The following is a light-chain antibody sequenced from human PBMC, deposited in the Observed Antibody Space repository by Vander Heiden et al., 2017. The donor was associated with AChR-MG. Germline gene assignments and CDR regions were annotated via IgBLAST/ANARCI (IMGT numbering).Light chain of an antibody. CDR1: SSNIGSNT. V-gene: IGLV1-44*01. Sequence: TISCSGSSSNIGSNTVNWYQQLPGTAPKLLIYRNNQRPSGVPDRFSGSKSGTSASLAISGLQSEDEADYYCAAWDDSLNGLVFGGGTKLTVL. CDR2: RNN. CDR3: AAWDDSLNGLV. J-gene: IGLJ3*02.